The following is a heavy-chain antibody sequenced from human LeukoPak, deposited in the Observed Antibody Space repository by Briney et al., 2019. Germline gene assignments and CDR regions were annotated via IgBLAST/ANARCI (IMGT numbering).Heavy chain of an antibody. J-gene: IGHJ5*02. D-gene: IGHD2-15*01. Sequence: SETLSLTCAVYGGSFSGYYWSWIRQPPGKGLEWIGEINHSGSTNYNPSLKSRVTISVDTSKNQFSLKLSSVTAADTAVYYCARDPSGVAANHWGQGTLVTVSS. CDR3: ARDPSGVAANH. CDR2: INHSGST. V-gene: IGHV4-34*01. CDR1: GGSFSGYY.